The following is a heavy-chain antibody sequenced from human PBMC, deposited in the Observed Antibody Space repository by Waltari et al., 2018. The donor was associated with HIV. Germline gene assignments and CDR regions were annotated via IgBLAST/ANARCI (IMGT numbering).Heavy chain of an antibody. CDR1: GGSISSGSYY. CDR3: ARDRNYYYDSSGYFFNAFDI. CDR2: IYTSGST. D-gene: IGHD3-22*01. V-gene: IGHV4-61*02. Sequence: QVQLQESGPGLVKPSQTLSLTCTVSGGSISSGSYYWSWIRQPAGKGLEWIGRIYTSGSTNYTASRKSRVTISVDTSKNQFSLKLSSVTAADTAVYYCARDRNYYYDSSGYFFNAFDIWGQGTMVTVSS. J-gene: IGHJ3*02.